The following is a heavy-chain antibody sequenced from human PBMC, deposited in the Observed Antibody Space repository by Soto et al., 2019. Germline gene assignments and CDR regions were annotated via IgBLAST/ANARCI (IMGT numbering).Heavy chain of an antibody. V-gene: IGHV3-15*01. J-gene: IGHJ6*03. D-gene: IGHD3-3*01. Sequence: GGSLRLSCAASGFTFSNAWMSWVRQAPGKGLEWVGRIKSKTDGGTTDYAAPVKGRFTISRDDSKNTLYLQMNSLKTEDTAVYYCTKMYYDFWSGDYYYYMDVWGKGTTVTVSS. CDR1: GFTFSNAW. CDR2: IKSKTDGGTT. CDR3: TKMYYDFWSGDYYYYMDV.